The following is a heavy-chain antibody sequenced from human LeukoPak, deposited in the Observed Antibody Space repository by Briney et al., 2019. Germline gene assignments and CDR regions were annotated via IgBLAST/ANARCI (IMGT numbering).Heavy chain of an antibody. V-gene: IGHV1-18*01. CDR2: ISAYNGNT. J-gene: IGHJ5*02. CDR3: ARGAPYRSDWFDP. CDR1: GYTFSSYG. D-gene: IGHD6-19*01. Sequence: ASVKVSCKASGYTFSSYGISWVRHAPGQGLEWMGWISAYNGNTNYARKLQGRVTMTTDTSTSTAYMDLRSLRSDDTAVYYCARGAPYRSDWFDPWGQGTLVTVSS.